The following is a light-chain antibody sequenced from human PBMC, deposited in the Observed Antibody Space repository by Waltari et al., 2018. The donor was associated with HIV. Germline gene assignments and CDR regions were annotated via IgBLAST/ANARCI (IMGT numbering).Light chain of an antibody. J-gene: IGKJ4*01. CDR3: QQRTNWPLT. V-gene: IGKV3-11*01. CDR2: DAS. CDR1: QSVSTY. Sequence: EIALTQSLATLFLSPGDRPTLSCRASQSVSTYLAWYQHKPGQAPRLLIYDASNRATGIPARFSGSGSGTDFILTISSLEPEDFAIYYCQQRTNWPLTFGGGTKVEIK.